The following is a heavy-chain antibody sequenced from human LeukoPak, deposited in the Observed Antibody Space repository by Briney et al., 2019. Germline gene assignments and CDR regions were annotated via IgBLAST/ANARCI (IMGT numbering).Heavy chain of an antibody. Sequence: GGSLRLSCAASGFTFSSYAMSWVRQAPGKGLEWVSGISAGGGSTYYADSAKGRFTISRDNSKITLYLQVNNLRAEDTAVYYCAKDRGYSGYEGLSDYWGQGTLVTVSS. V-gene: IGHV3-23*01. CDR1: GFTFSSYA. J-gene: IGHJ4*02. CDR2: ISAGGGST. CDR3: AKDRGYSGYEGLSDY. D-gene: IGHD5-12*01.